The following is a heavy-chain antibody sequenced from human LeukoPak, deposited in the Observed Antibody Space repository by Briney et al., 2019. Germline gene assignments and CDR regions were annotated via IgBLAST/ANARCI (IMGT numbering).Heavy chain of an antibody. CDR2: ISAYNGNT. V-gene: IGHV1-18*01. CDR1: GYTFTSYG. CDR3: AREKHYDFWSGYYEDGDDDAFDI. J-gene: IGHJ3*02. D-gene: IGHD3-3*01. Sequence: ASVKVSCKASGYTFTSYGISWVRQAPGQGLEWMGWISAYNGNTNYAQKLQGRVTMTTDTSTSTAYMELRSLRSDDTAVYYCAREKHYDFWSGYYEDGDDDAFDIWGQGTMVTVSS.